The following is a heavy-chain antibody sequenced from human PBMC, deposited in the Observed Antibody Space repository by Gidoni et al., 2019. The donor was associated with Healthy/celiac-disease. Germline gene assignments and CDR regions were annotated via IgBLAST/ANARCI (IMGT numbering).Heavy chain of an antibody. CDR2: ISGDGVST. CDR3: AKDMGYSYGTFDY. CDR1: GCTFDYYA. V-gene: IGHV3-43*02. J-gene: IGHJ4*02. Sequence: EVQLVESGGGVVQPGGSLRLSCAASGCTFDYYAMHWVRQAPGKGLDGVSLISGDGVSTYYADSVKGRFTISRDNSKNSLYLQMNSLRTEDTALYYCAKDMGYSYGTFDYWGQGTLVTVSS. D-gene: IGHD5-18*01.